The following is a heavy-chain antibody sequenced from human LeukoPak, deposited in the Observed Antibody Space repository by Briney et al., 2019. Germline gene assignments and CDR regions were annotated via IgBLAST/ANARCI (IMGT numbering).Heavy chain of an antibody. Sequence: ASVKVSCKGSGGTFSSYAISWVRQAPGQGLEWMGRIIPIFGTANYAQKFQGRVTITADKSTSTAYMELSSLRSEDTAVYYCARTSVPAYYYGSGSHNWFNPWGQGTLVTVSS. J-gene: IGHJ5*02. D-gene: IGHD3-10*01. CDR2: IIPIFGTA. CDR3: ARTSVPAYYYGSGSHNWFNP. V-gene: IGHV1-69*06. CDR1: GGTFSSYA.